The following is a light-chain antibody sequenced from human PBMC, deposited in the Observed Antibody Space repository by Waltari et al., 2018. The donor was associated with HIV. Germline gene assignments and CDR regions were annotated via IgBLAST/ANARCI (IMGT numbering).Light chain of an antibody. CDR1: RSDVGGYNY. CDR2: EVS. CDR3: SSYAGSNNL. Sequence: QSALTQPPSASGSPGQSVTISCTGTRSDVGGYNYVSWNQPHPGKAPKLMIYEVSKRPSGVPDRFSGSKSGNTASLTVSGLQAEDEADYYCSSYAGSNNLFGGGTKLTVL. J-gene: IGLJ2*01. V-gene: IGLV2-8*01.